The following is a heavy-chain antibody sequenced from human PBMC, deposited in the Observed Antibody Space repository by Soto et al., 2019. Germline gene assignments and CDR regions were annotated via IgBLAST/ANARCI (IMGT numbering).Heavy chain of an antibody. CDR1: GSTFSNYG. J-gene: IGHJ3*02. V-gene: IGHV1-69*14. D-gene: IGHD3-22*01. CDR2: IILMFGTT. Sequence: QVQLVQSGAEVKKPGSSVKVSCKASGSTFSNYGITWVRQAPGQGLEWMGGIILMFGTTNYAQNFQGRVTITADKSTRTAYMELSSLRSEDTAVYFCAREGVAIDYDSSANDAFDIWGQGTMVTVSS. CDR3: AREGVAIDYDSSANDAFDI.